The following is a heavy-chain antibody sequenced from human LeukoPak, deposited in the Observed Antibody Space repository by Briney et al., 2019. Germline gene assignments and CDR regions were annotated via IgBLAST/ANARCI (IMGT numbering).Heavy chain of an antibody. Sequence: SQTLSLTCTVSGGSLNSGSYSWSWLRQPAGRGLEWIGRIYPSGNTNYNPSLKSRVTISVDTSKNQFSRKLSSVTAADAAVYYCARVQTYGSEYYFDYWGQGTLVTVSS. D-gene: IGHD3-10*01. V-gene: IGHV4-61*02. J-gene: IGHJ4*02. CDR2: IYPSGNT. CDR1: GGSLNSGSYS. CDR3: ARVQTYGSEYYFDY.